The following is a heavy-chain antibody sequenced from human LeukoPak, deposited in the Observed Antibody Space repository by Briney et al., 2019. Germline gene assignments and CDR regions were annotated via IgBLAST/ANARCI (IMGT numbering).Heavy chain of an antibody. J-gene: IGHJ4*02. Sequence: ASVKVSCKASGYTFTSYYIHWVRQAPGRGLEWMGIINPNGGSTSYGQTFQGRVTMNRDTSTNIVYMELSSLRSDDTAVYYCARESDIVVAGTGFDYWGQGTLVTVSS. V-gene: IGHV1-46*01. CDR2: INPNGGST. CDR1: GYTFTSYY. CDR3: ARESDIVVAGTGFDY. D-gene: IGHD6-19*01.